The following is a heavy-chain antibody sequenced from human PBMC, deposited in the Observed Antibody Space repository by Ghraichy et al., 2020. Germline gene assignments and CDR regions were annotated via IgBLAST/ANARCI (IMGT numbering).Heavy chain of an antibody. CDR3: AKDRGPYQNNYFDY. CDR2: IGGGGTTT. CDR1: GFTFTSYA. Sequence: GGSLRLSCAASGFTFTSYAMSWVRQAPGKGLDWVSTIGGGGTTTYYAGSVKGRFTISRDNSKNTLYLQMNSLSADDTALFYCAKDRGPYQNNYFDYWGQGTLVTVSS. J-gene: IGHJ4*02. V-gene: IGHV3-23*01. D-gene: IGHD1-26*01.